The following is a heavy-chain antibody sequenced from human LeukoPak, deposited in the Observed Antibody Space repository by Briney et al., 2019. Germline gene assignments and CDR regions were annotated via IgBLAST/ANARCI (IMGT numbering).Heavy chain of an antibody. Sequence: SETLSLTCTVSGGSISSYYWSWIRQPPGKGLEWIGYIYYSGSTNYNPSLKSRVTISVDTSKNQFSLKLSSVTAADTPVYYCARDTHYDFWSGYLEAFDIWGQGTMVTVSS. CDR3: ARDTHYDFWSGYLEAFDI. D-gene: IGHD3-3*01. V-gene: IGHV4-59*01. CDR1: GGSISSYY. CDR2: IYYSGST. J-gene: IGHJ3*02.